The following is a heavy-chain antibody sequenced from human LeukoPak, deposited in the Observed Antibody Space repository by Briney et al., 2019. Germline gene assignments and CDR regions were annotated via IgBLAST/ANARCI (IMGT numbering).Heavy chain of an antibody. D-gene: IGHD2-15*01. CDR3: ARDLVVLIPHYYYYYYMDV. CDR1: GYTFTNYY. Sequence: GASVKVSCKASGYTFTNYYMHWVRQAPGQGLEWMGIINPSGGITSYAQKFQGRVTMTRDTSTSTVYMELSSLRSEDTAVYYCARDLVVLIPHYYYYYYMDVWGKGTTVTVSS. J-gene: IGHJ6*03. V-gene: IGHV1-46*01. CDR2: INPSGGIT.